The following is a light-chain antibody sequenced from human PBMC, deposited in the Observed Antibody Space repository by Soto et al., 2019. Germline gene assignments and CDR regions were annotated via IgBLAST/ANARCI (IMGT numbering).Light chain of an antibody. CDR2: DAS. V-gene: IGKV1-5*01. CDR1: QSISSW. CDR3: QQSGT. J-gene: IGKJ1*01. Sequence: DIQMTQSPSTLSASVGDRVTITCRASQSISSWLAWYQQKPGKAPKLLIYDASSLASGVPSRFSGSGSGTEFTLTISSLQPDDFATYYCQQSGTFGQGTKVEIK.